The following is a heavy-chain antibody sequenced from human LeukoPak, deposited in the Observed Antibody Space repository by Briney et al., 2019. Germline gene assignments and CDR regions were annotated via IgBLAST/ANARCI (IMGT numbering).Heavy chain of an antibody. Sequence: SVTVSCKASGGTFSSYAISWVRQAPGQGLEWMGGIIPIFGTANYAQKFQGRVTITTDESTSTAYMELSSLRPEDTAVYYCVLAARPYYFDYWGQGTLVTVSS. D-gene: IGHD6-6*01. CDR2: IIPIFGTA. CDR3: VLAARPYYFDY. J-gene: IGHJ4*02. V-gene: IGHV1-69*05. CDR1: GGTFSSYA.